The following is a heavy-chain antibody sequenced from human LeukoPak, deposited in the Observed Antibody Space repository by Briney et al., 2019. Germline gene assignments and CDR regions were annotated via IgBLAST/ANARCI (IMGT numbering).Heavy chain of an antibody. CDR1: GDSVSSNSAA. J-gene: IGHJ4*02. CDR3: ARDPGMGHSKYYYGSGGGGYFDY. Sequence: SQTLSLTCAISGDSVSSNSAAWNWIRQSPSRGLEWLGRTYYRSKWYNDYAVSVKSRITINPDTSKNQFSLQLNSVTPEDTAVYYCARDPGMGHSKYYYGSGGGGYFDYWGQGTLVTVSS. D-gene: IGHD3-10*01. V-gene: IGHV6-1*01. CDR2: TYYRSKWYN.